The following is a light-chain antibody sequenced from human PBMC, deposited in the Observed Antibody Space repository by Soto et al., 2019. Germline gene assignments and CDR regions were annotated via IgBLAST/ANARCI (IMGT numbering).Light chain of an antibody. CDR1: QSVSSY. CDR2: DAS. J-gene: IGKJ1*01. CDR3: QQRSNWPPWT. V-gene: IGKV3-11*01. Sequence: EIVLTQSPATLSLSPGERATLSCRSSQSVSSYLAWSQKKPGKAPMLLIYDASNRATGIPARFSGRGAGTDCTLTISSLEPEDFAVYYCQQRSNWPPWTFGQGTKVEIK.